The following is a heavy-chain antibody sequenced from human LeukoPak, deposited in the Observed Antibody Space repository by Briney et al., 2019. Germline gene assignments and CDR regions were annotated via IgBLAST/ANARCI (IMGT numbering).Heavy chain of an antibody. CDR2: IHYRGDI. CDR1: GGSMSNHY. D-gene: IGHD6-6*01. CDR3: VRDGARPEGTYGMDV. Sequence: SETLSLTCIVSGGSMSNHYWSWIRQPPGKELEWIAYIHYRGDIGYNPSLTSRASISMDTSKNQLSLKLTSVTDADTAVYYCVRDGARPEGTYGMDVWGQGTTVTVSS. V-gene: IGHV4-59*11. J-gene: IGHJ6*02.